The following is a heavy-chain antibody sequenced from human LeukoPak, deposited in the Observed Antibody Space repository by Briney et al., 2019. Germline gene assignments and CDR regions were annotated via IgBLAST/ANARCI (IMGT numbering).Heavy chain of an antibody. CDR2: INTDGSST. J-gene: IGHJ4*02. D-gene: IGHD3-16*01. Sequence: GGSLRLSCAASGFTFSSYAMSWVRQAPGKGLEWVSRINTDGSSTSYADSVKGRFTISRDNAKNTLYLQMTSLRAEDTAVYYCARDKGISVGLFDSWGQGTLVTVSS. V-gene: IGHV3-74*01. CDR3: ARDKGISVGLFDS. CDR1: GFTFSSYA.